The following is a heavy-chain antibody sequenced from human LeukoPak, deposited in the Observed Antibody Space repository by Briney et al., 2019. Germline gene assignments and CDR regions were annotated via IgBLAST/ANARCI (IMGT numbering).Heavy chain of an antibody. D-gene: IGHD6-6*01. CDR3: ARGRGIAARLLDY. CDR1: GGSISSGGYY. V-gene: IGHV4-31*03. Sequence: SETLSLTCTVSGGSISSGGYYWSWIRQHPGKGLEWIGYIYYSGSTYYNPSLKSRVTISVDTSKNQFSLKLSSVTAADTTVYYCARGRGIAARLLDYWGQGTLVTVSS. CDR2: IYYSGST. J-gene: IGHJ4*02.